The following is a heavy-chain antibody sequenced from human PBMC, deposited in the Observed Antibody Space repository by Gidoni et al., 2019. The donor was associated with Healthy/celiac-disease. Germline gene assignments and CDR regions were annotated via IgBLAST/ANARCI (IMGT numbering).Heavy chain of an antibody. J-gene: IGHJ3*02. CDR3: ARDHSTPYCGGDCYLRPSAFDI. CDR1: GGSISSGGYY. CDR2: TYYSGST. Sequence: QVQLQESGPGLVKPSQTLSLTCTVSGGSISSGGYYWSWIRQHPGKGLEWIGYTYYSGSTYYNPSLKSRVTISVDTSKNQFALKLSSVTAADTAVYYCARDHSTPYCGGDCYLRPSAFDIWGQGTMVTVSS. V-gene: IGHV4-31*03. D-gene: IGHD2-21*01.